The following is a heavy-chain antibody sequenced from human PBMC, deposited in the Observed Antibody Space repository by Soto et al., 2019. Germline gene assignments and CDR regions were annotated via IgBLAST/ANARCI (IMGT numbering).Heavy chain of an antibody. Sequence: QVQLVESGGDEVQPGRSLRLACAASGFTFRTYAMHWVRQAPGKGLEWMAVTSYDGTTKFSADSVKGRFTISRDNFQNTLYLQMSSLRPEDTAVYDCARGTAQDYFYGMDVWGQGTTVTVSS. CDR3: ARGTAQDYFYGMDV. V-gene: IGHV3-30-3*01. D-gene: IGHD2-21*02. CDR2: TSYDGTTK. CDR1: GFTFRTYA. J-gene: IGHJ6*02.